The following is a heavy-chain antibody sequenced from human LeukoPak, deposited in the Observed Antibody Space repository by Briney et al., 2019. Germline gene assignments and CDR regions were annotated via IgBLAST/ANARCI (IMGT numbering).Heavy chain of an antibody. CDR2: INHSGST. J-gene: IGHJ6*02. CDR1: GGSFSGYY. V-gene: IGHV4-34*01. Sequence: SETLSLTCAVYGGSFSGYYWSWIRQPPGKGLEWIGEINHSGSTNYNPSLKSRVTISVDTSKNQSSLKLSFVTAADTAVYYCARGLRFLVVWGQGTTVTVSS. CDR3: ARGLRFLVV. D-gene: IGHD3-3*01.